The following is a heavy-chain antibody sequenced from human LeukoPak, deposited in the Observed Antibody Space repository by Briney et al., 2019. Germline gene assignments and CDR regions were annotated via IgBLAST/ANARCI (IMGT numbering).Heavy chain of an antibody. D-gene: IGHD1-1*01. CDR1: GFTFSNAW. CDR2: IKSKTDGGTT. J-gene: IGHJ4*02. CDR3: TTERKSNWNEPLEL. V-gene: IGHV3-15*01. Sequence: GGSLRLSCAASGFTFSNAWMSWVRQAPGKGLEWVGRIKSKTDGGTTDYAAPVKGRFTISRDDSKNTLYLQKHSLKTEGTAVYYCTTERKSNWNEPLELWGQGTLVTVSS.